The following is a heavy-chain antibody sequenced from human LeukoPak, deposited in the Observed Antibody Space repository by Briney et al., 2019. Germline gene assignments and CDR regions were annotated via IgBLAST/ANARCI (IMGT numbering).Heavy chain of an antibody. CDR3: ARRHYYDTSGYYSWYFDY. CDR1: GGSISSHY. J-gene: IGHJ4*02. CDR2: IYYSGST. Sequence: SETLSLTCTVSGGSISSHYWSWIRQPPGKGLEWIGNIYYSGSTKYNPSLKSRVTISVDTSKNQLSLKLSSVTAADTAVYYCARRHYYDTSGYYSWYFDYWGQGTLVTVSS. V-gene: IGHV4-59*08. D-gene: IGHD3-22*01.